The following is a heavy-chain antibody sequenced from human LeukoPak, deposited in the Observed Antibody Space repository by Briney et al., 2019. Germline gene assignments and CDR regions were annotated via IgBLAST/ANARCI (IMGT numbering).Heavy chain of an antibody. V-gene: IGHV3-15*01. CDR1: GFTFSDAW. CDR2: IKSKIDGGTI. Sequence: GGSLRLSCVASGFTFSDAWMSWVRQAPGKGLEWVGRIKSKIDGGTIDYAAPVKGKFTISRDDSRNTLYLQMNSLKTEDTAVYYCTTRRQDGCWGQGTLVTVS. D-gene: IGHD6-25*01. J-gene: IGHJ4*02. CDR3: TTRRQDGC.